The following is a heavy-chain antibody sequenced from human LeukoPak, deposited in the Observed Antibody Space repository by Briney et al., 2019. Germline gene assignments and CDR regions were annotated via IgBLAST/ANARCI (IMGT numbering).Heavy chain of an antibody. Sequence: ASVKVSCKASGYTFTSYYMRWVRQAPGQGLEWMGIINPSGGSTSYAQKFQGRVTMTRDMSTSTVYMELSSLRSEDTAVYYCARDIGFYYYYYYMDVWGKGTTVTVSS. CDR3: ARDIGFYYYYYYMDV. CDR1: GYTFTSYY. CDR2: INPSGGST. V-gene: IGHV1-46*01. D-gene: IGHD2-15*01. J-gene: IGHJ6*03.